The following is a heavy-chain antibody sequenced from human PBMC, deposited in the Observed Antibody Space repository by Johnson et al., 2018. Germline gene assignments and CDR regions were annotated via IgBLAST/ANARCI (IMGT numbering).Heavy chain of an antibody. J-gene: IGHJ6*03. CDR1: GFTFSSYA. CDR2: ISYDGSNK. Sequence: QVQLVESGGGVVQXGRSLRLXCAASGFTFSSYAMHWVRQAPGKGLEWVAVISYDGSNKYYADSVKGRFTISRDNSKNTLYLQMNSLRAEDTAVYYCARDPNDYLANYYYYMDVWGKGTTVTVSS. D-gene: IGHD4/OR15-4a*01. V-gene: IGHV3-30-3*01. CDR3: ARDPNDYLANYYYYMDV.